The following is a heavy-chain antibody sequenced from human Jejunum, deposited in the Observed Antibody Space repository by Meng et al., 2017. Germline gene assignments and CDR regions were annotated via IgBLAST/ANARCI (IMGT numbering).Heavy chain of an antibody. D-gene: IGHD1-26*01. CDR3: ARRRVGDYYYGMAV. Sequence: ASVKVSCKASGYTLTTYHMHWVRQAPGQGLEWMGIINPKVGSTTYAQKFQGRVTMTRDTSTSTVYMELSSLRSDDTAVYYCARRRVGDYYYGMAVWGQGTMVTVSS. CDR2: INPKVGST. V-gene: IGHV1-46*01. J-gene: IGHJ6*02. CDR1: GYTLTTYH.